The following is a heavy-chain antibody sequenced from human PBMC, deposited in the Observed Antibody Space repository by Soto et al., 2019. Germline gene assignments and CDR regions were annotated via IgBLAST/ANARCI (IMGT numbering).Heavy chain of an antibody. CDR1: SGSIISSNW. V-gene: IGHV4-4*02. J-gene: IGHJ4*02. Sequence: SETLSLTCAVSSGSIISSNWWSWVRQPPGKGLEWIGEIYHSGSTNYNPSLKSRVTISVDKSKNQFSLKLSSVTAADTAVYYCARGITGTTFRFRPFDYWGQGTLVTVSS. D-gene: IGHD1-7*01. CDR2: IYHSGST. CDR3: ARGITGTTFRFRPFDY.